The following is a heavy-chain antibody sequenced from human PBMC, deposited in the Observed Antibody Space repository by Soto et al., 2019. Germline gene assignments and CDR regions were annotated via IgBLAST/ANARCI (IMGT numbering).Heavy chain of an antibody. Sequence: EVQLLESGGGLVQPGGSLRLSCAAAGFTFSSYAMSWVRQAPGKGLEWVSAISGSGGSTYYADSVKGRFTISRDNSKNTLYLQMNSLRAEDTAVYYCAKDWLAVRGEPPTDWGQGTLVTVSS. V-gene: IGHV3-23*01. J-gene: IGHJ4*02. D-gene: IGHD3-10*01. CDR2: ISGSGGST. CDR1: GFTFSSYA. CDR3: AKDWLAVRGEPPTD.